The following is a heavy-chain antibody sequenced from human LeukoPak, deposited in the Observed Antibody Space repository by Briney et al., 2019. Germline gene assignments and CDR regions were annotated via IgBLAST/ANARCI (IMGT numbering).Heavy chain of an antibody. CDR2: FSSSSNYI. V-gene: IGHV3-21*01. CDR3: ARGPAMILGRGRRPYYFDY. CDR1: GFTFSSYS. Sequence: PGGSLRLSCAASGFTFSSYSMNWVRQAPGKGLEWVSSFSSSSNYIHYADSVKGRFTISRDNAKNSLYLQMNSLRAEDTAVYYCARGPAMILGRGRRPYYFDYWGQGTLVTVSS. D-gene: IGHD3/OR15-3a*01. J-gene: IGHJ4*02.